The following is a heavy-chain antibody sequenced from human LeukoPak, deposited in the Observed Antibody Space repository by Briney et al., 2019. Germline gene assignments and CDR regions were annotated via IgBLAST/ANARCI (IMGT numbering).Heavy chain of an antibody. V-gene: IGHV3-23*01. D-gene: IGHD5-12*01. Sequence: PGGSLRLSCAASGFTFSSYAMSWVRQAPGKGLEWVSAISGSGGSTYYADSVKGRFTISRDNAKNSLYLQMNSLRAEDTAVYYCARSGSGYDWKIYYYYMDVWGKGTTVTISS. CDR1: GFTFSSYA. CDR2: ISGSGGST. CDR3: ARSGSGYDWKIYYYYMDV. J-gene: IGHJ6*03.